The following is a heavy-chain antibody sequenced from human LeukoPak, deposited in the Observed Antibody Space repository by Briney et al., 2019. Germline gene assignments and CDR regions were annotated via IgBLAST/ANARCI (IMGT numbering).Heavy chain of an antibody. CDR3: AADYYDSSGHLYDY. CDR1: GGSISSGDYY. Sequence: PSETLSLTCTVSGGSISSGDYYWSWVRQPPGKGLEWIGYIYYSGSTYYNPSLKSRVTISVDTSKNQFSLKLSSVTAADTAVYYCAADYYDSSGHLYDYWGQGTLVTVSS. J-gene: IGHJ4*02. CDR2: IYYSGST. D-gene: IGHD3-22*01. V-gene: IGHV4-30-4*01.